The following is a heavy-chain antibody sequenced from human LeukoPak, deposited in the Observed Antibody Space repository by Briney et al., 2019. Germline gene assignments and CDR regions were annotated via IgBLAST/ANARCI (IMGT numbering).Heavy chain of an antibody. CDR3: ATPMVRGVMGFEY. J-gene: IGHJ4*02. Sequence: TGGSLRLSCAASGFTVSSNYMSWVRQAPGKGLEWVSVIYSGGSTYYADSVKGRFTISRDNSKNTLYLQMNSLRAEDTAVYYCATPMVRGVMGFEYWGQGTLVTVSS. CDR2: IYSGGST. D-gene: IGHD3-10*01. CDR1: GFTVSSNY. V-gene: IGHV3-66*04.